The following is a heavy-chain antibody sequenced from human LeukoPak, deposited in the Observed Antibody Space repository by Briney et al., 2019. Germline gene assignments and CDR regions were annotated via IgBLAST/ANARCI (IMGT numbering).Heavy chain of an antibody. V-gene: IGHV3-53*01. CDR3: ARAPLYCSSTSCPLDY. CDR2: IYSGGST. D-gene: IGHD2-2*01. CDR1: GFTVSSNY. J-gene: IGHJ4*02. Sequence: PGGSLRLSCAASGFTVSSNYMSWVRQAPGKGLEWVSVIYSGGSTYYADSVKGRFTISRDNSKNTLYLQMNSLRAEDTAVYYCARAPLYCSSTSCPLDYWGQGTLVTVSS.